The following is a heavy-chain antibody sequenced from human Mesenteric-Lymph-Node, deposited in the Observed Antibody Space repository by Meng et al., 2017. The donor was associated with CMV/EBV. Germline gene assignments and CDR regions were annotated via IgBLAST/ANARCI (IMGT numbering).Heavy chain of an antibody. J-gene: IGHJ4*02. D-gene: IGHD6-6*01. CDR2: IKQDGSEE. Sequence: GESLKISCAVSGFTFGTYAMHWVRQAPGKGLEWVANIKQDGSEEYYVDSVKGRFIISRDNAKNSLYLQMNSLRAEDTAVYYCARMGSSSSVYWGQGTLVTVSS. V-gene: IGHV3-7*01. CDR1: GFTFGTYA. CDR3: ARMGSSSSVY.